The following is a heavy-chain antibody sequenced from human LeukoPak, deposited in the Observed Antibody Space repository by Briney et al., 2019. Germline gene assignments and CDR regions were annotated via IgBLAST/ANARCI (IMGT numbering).Heavy chain of an antibody. V-gene: IGHV1-3*01. D-gene: IGHD4-23*01. CDR3: ATTVVTRSRPYYFDY. Sequence: ASVKVSCKASGYTFTSYAMHWVRQAPGQRLEWMGWINAGNGNTKYSQKFQGGVTITRDTSASTAYMELSSLRSEDTAVYYCATTVVTRSRPYYFDYWGQGTLVTVSS. J-gene: IGHJ4*02. CDR2: INAGNGNT. CDR1: GYTFTSYA.